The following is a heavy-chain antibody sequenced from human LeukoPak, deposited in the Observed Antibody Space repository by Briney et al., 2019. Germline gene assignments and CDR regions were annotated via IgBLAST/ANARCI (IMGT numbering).Heavy chain of an antibody. D-gene: IGHD5-24*01. J-gene: IGHJ4*02. CDR2: INHSGST. Sequence: SETMSLTCGVYGGSFSGYYWSWILQPPGKGLEWIGEINHSGSTNYNPSLKSRVTISVDTSKNQFPLKLSSVTAADTAVYYCARDSGDGYNWSFDYWGQGTLVTVSS. CDR3: ARDSGDGYNWSFDY. V-gene: IGHV4-34*01. CDR1: GGSFSGYY.